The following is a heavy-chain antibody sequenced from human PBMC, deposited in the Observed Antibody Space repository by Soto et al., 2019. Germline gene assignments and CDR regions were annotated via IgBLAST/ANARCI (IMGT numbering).Heavy chain of an antibody. D-gene: IGHD3-22*01. CDR1: GGSISSYY. CDR3: AREDLYYYDSRGVGCFDY. CDR2: IYYSGST. J-gene: IGHJ4*02. V-gene: IGHV4-59*01. Sequence: SETLSLTCTASGGSISSYYWSWIRQPPGKGLEWIGYIYYSGSTNYTPSLKSRVTISVDTSKNQFSLKPSSVTAADTAVYYCAREDLYYYDSRGVGCFDYWGQGTLVTVSS.